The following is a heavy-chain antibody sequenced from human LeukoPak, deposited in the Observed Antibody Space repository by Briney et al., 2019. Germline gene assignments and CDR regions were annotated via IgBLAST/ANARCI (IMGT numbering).Heavy chain of an antibody. V-gene: IGHV4-39*07. J-gene: IGHJ4*02. CDR2: IYHSGST. CDR3: ARRPSGSYYELDY. D-gene: IGHD1-26*01. Sequence: SVTLSLTCTVSGGSISSRSYYWGWIRQPPGNGLEWIGSIYHSGSTYYNPSLKSRVTISVDTSKNQFSLKLSSVTAADTAVYYCARRPSGSYYELDYWGQGTLVTVSS. CDR1: GGSISSRSYY.